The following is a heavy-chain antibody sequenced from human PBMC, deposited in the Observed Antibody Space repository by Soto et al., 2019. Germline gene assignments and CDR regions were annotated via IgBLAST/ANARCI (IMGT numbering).Heavy chain of an antibody. D-gene: IGHD6-13*01. Sequence: SKTLSLTCAISGDSVSSNSAAWNWLRQSPSRCLAWLGRTYYRSKWYNDYAVSVKSRITINPDTSKNQFSLQLNSVTPEDTAVYYCARVSRVTGCIAAAKPLYYYYYRGQGSLDIVSA. J-gene: IGHJ4*02. V-gene: IGHV6-1*01. CDR3: ARVSRVTGCIAAAKPLYYYYY. CDR1: GDSVSSNSAA. CDR2: TYYRSKWYN.